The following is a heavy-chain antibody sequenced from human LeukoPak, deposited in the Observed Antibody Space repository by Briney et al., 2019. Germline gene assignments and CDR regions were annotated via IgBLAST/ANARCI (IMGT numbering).Heavy chain of an antibody. D-gene: IGHD5-24*01. CDR3: ARDRDGYSVDAFDI. Sequence: PGGSLRLSCAASGFTFSNDWMHWVRQAPGKGLVWLSVIYSGGSTYYADSVKGRFTISRHNSKNTLYLQMNIRRAEDTAVYYCARDRDGYSVDAFDIWGQGTMVTVSS. CDR2: IYSGGST. J-gene: IGHJ3*02. V-gene: IGHV3-53*04. CDR1: GFTFSNDW.